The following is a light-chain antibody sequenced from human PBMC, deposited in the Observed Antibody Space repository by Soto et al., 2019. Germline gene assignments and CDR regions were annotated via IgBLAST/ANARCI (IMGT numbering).Light chain of an antibody. J-gene: IGKJ2*01. CDR3: QQYGSSRTYT. V-gene: IGKV3-20*01. Sequence: EIVLTQSPGTLALSPGERATLSCRASQSVSSSYLAWYQQKPGQAPRVLIYGASSRATGIPDRFSGSVSGTDFTLTISRLEPEDFAVYYCQQYGSSRTYTFGQGTKLEIK. CDR1: QSVSSSY. CDR2: GAS.